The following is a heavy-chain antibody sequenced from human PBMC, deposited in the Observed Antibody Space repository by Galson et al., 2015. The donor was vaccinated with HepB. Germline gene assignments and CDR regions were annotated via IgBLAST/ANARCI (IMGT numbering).Heavy chain of an antibody. V-gene: IGHV3-48*04. D-gene: IGHD3-9*01. J-gene: IGHJ4*02. CDR3: ARSTGYPIDY. CDR2: ISSSSSTI. Sequence: SLRLSCAASGFTFSSYSMNWVRQAPGKGLEWVSYISSSSSTIYYADSVKGRFTISRDNAKNSLYLQMNSLRAEDTAVYYCARSTGYPIDYWGQGTLVTVSS. CDR1: GFTFSSYS.